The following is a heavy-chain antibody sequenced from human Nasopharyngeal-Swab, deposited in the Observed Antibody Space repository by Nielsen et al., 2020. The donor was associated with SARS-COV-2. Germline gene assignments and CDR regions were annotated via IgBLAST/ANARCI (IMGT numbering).Heavy chain of an antibody. V-gene: IGHV3-48*04. J-gene: IGHJ4*02. CDR3: ARWRGSTTWYFDY. Sequence: GGSLRLSCAVSGFPLKNYNMIWVRQAPGKGLEWLSYISVSSLTTYYADSVKGRFTISRDNAKNTLYLQINSRRVEDTAVYYCARWRGSTTWYFDYWGQGTLVTVSS. CDR1: GFPLKNYN. D-gene: IGHD2-2*01. CDR2: ISVSSLTT.